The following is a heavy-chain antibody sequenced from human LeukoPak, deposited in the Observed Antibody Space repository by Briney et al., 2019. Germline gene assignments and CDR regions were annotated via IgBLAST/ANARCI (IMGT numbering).Heavy chain of an antibody. CDR2: INPNSGGT. V-gene: IGHV1-2*02. D-gene: IGHD3-9*01. Sequence: ASVKVSCKASGYTFTGYYMHWVRQAPGQGLEWMGWINPNSGGTNYAQKFQGRVTMTRDTSISTAYMELSSLRFEDTAVYYCATEQYYDTLTGYYSWGQGTLVTVSS. J-gene: IGHJ5*02. CDR3: ATEQYYDTLTGYYS. CDR1: GYTFTGYY.